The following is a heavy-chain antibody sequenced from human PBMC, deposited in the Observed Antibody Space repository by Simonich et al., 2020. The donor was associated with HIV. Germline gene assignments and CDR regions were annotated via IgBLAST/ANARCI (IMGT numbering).Heavy chain of an antibody. Sequence: QVQLVQSGAEVKKPGASVKVSCKASGYTFTVYYMHWGRQAPGEGLEWMGWSNPSSGCKNYAQKFPGRVTMTRDTSISTAYMVLSRLRSDDTAVYYCAFLGGYDSSGFDAFDIWGQGTMVSVSS. CDR1: GYTFTVYY. J-gene: IGHJ3*02. D-gene: IGHD3-22*01. CDR2: SNPSSGCK. V-gene: IGHV1-2*02. CDR3: AFLGGYDSSGFDAFDI.